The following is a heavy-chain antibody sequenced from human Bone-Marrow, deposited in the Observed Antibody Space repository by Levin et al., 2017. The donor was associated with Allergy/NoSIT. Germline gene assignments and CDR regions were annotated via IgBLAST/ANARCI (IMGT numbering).Heavy chain of an antibody. Sequence: PGGSLRLSCAASGFTFSNSWMSWVRKAPGKGLEWVANIKEDGSEKYYVDSVKGRFTISRDNAKNSLYVQMNSLRAEETAVYYCARDHFRTATIEARWFDPWGQGTLVTVSS. CDR2: IKEDGSEK. CDR3: ARDHFRTATIEARWFDP. V-gene: IGHV3-7*01. J-gene: IGHJ5*02. D-gene: IGHD5-24*01. CDR1: GFTFSNSW.